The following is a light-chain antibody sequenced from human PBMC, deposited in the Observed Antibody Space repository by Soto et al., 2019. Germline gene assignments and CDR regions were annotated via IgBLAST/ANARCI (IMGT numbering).Light chain of an antibody. CDR1: QSVSSSY. V-gene: IGKV3-20*01. J-gene: IGKJ1*01. CDR2: GAS. Sequence: EIVLTQSPGTLSLSPGERATLSCRASQSVSSSYLAWYQQKPGQAPRRLIYGASSRATGIPDRFSGSGSGTDFTLTISRLAPEDFAVYYCQQYGSSRKFGQGTKVEIK. CDR3: QQYGSSRK.